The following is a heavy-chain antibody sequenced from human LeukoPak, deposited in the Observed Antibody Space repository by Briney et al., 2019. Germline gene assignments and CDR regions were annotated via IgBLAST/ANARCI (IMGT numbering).Heavy chain of an antibody. CDR3: ATDYSSGRSFFDI. Sequence: ASVKVSCKASGYTFTGYYMHWVRQAPGQGLEWMEWINPNSGGTNYAQKFQGWVTMTRDTSISTAYMELSSLRSEDTAVYYCATDYSSGRSFFDIWGQGSMVTVSS. J-gene: IGHJ3*02. D-gene: IGHD6-19*01. V-gene: IGHV1-2*04. CDR1: GYTFTGYY. CDR2: INPNSGGT.